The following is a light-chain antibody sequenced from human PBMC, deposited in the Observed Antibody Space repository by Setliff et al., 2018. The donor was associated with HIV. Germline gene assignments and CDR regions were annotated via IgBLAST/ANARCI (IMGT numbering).Light chain of an antibody. J-gene: IGLJ1*01. CDR3: CSYAGSYTYV. V-gene: IGLV2-11*01. Sequence: QSVLTQPRSVSGSPGQSVTISCTGTSSDVGGYNYVSWYQQHPGKAPKLMIYDVSKRPSGVPDRFPGSKSGNTASLTISGLQAEDEADHYCCSYAGSYTYVFGTGTKVTVL. CDR1: SSDVGGYNY. CDR2: DVS.